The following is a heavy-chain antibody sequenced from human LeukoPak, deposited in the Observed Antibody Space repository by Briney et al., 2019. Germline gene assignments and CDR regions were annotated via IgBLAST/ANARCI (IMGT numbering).Heavy chain of an antibody. CDR1: GFTFNRDW. CDR3: ATIYCSNGVCYYFDY. J-gene: IGHJ4*02. Sequence: GGSLRLSCAASGFTFNRDWMSWVRQAPGKGLEWVANIKQDGSEKYYVDSVKGRFTISRDNVQNSLYLVINSLRAEDTAIYYCATIYCSNGVCYYFDYWGQGTLVTVSS. CDR2: IKQDGSEK. V-gene: IGHV3-7*01. D-gene: IGHD2-8*01.